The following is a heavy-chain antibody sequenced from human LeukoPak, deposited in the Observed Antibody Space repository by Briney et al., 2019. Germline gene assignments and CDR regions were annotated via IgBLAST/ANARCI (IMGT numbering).Heavy chain of an antibody. D-gene: IGHD4-17*01. Sequence: SETLSLTCAVYGGSFSGYYWSWIRQRPGKGLEWIGEINHSGSTNYNPSLKSRVTISVDTSKNQFSLKLSSVTAADTAVYYCARVGGDGDYWAFDIWGQGTMVTVSS. CDR1: GGSFSGYY. J-gene: IGHJ3*02. CDR2: INHSGST. CDR3: ARVGGDGDYWAFDI. V-gene: IGHV4-34*01.